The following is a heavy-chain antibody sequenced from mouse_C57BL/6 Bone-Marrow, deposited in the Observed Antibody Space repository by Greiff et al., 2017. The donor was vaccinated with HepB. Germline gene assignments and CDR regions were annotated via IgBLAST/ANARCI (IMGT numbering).Heavy chain of an antibody. CDR1: GFTFSSYA. D-gene: IGHD4-1*01. CDR3: ARSFNWDVYFDY. CDR2: ISDGGSYT. Sequence: DVMLVESGGGLVKPGGSLKLSCAASGFTFSSYAMSWVRQTPEKRLEWVATISDGGSYTYYPDNVKGRFTISRDNAKNNLYLQMSHLKSEDTAMYYCARSFNWDVYFDYWGQGTTLTVSS. J-gene: IGHJ2*01. V-gene: IGHV5-4*03.